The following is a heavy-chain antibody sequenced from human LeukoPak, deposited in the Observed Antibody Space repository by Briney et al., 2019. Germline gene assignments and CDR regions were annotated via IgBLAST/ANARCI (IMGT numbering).Heavy chain of an antibody. CDR1: GGSISSHY. CDR3: ARVVGGTYSRGIYFYYYYMDV. D-gene: IGHD1-26*01. CDR2: IYHSGTT. V-gene: IGHV4-59*11. Sequence: PSETLSLTCTVSGGSISSHYWSWIRQPPGKGLEWIGNIYHSGTTHYNPSLKSRVTISVDTSKNQFSLKLSSVTAADTAVYYCARVVGGTYSRGIYFYYYYMDVWGKGTTVTVSS. J-gene: IGHJ6*03.